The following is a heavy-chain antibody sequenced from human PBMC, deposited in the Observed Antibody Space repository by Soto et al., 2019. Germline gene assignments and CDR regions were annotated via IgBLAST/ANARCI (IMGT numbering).Heavy chain of an antibody. V-gene: IGHV3-33*01. Sequence: QVQLVESGGGVVQPGRSLRLSCAASGFTFSSYGMHWVRQAPGKGLEWVAVIWYDGSNKYYADSVKGRFTISRDNSKNTLYLQMNSLRAEDTAVYYCARDGSLWAGTYYWYFDLWGRGTLVTVSS. CDR2: IWYDGSNK. CDR1: GFTFSSYG. D-gene: IGHD6-19*01. CDR3: ARDGSLWAGTYYWYFDL. J-gene: IGHJ2*01.